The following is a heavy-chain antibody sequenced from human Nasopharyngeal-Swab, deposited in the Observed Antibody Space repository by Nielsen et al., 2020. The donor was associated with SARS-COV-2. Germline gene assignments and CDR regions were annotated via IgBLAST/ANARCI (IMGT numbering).Heavy chain of an antibody. CDR2: MNPNSGNT. V-gene: IGHV1-8*01. J-gene: IGHJ2*01. D-gene: IGHD3-22*01. Sequence: ASVKVSCKASGYTFTSYDINWVRQATGQGLEWMGWMNPNSGNTGYAQKFQGRVTMTRNTSISPVYMELSSLRSEDTAVYYCARGGTSYYYDSSGYPNWYFDLWGRGTLVTVSS. CDR3: ARGGTSYYYDSSGYPNWYFDL. CDR1: GYTFTSYD.